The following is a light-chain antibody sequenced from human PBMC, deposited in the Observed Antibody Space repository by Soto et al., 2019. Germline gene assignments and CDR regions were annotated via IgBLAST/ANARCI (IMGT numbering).Light chain of an antibody. CDR3: GTWDRSLDSHYV. CDR2: DNN. J-gene: IGLJ1*01. CDR1: SSNIGNNY. Sequence: VLTQPPSVSATPGQKVTISCSGSSSNIGNNYVSWYQQLPGTPPKLLIYDNNKRSSGIPDRFSGSKSGTSATLGITGLQTGDEAEYYCGTWDRSLDSHYVFGTGTKVTVL. V-gene: IGLV1-51*01.